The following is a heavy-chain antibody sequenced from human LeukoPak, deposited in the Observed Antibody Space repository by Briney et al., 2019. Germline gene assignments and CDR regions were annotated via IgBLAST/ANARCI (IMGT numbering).Heavy chain of an antibody. V-gene: IGHV1-69*13. CDR1: GGTFSSCA. CDR3: AREQDYYDSSGYSNWFDP. CDR2: IIPIFGTA. Sequence: ASVKVSCKASGGTFSSCAISWVRQAPGQGLEWMGGIIPIFGTANYAQKFQGRVTITADESTSTAYMELSSLRSEDTAVYYCAREQDYYDSSGYSNWFDPWGQGALVTVSS. D-gene: IGHD3-22*01. J-gene: IGHJ5*02.